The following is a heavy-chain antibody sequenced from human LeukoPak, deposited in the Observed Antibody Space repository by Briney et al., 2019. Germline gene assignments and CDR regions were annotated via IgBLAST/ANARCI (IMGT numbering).Heavy chain of an antibody. D-gene: IGHD1-7*01. CDR1: GYRFTSYW. CDR3: AQSRITGTTDWFDP. CDR2: IDPSGSYT. Sequence: GESLRISCKGSGYRFTSYWISWVRPMPGKGLEWMGRIDPSGSYTNYSPSFQGHVTISADKSISTAYLQWSSLKASDNAMYYCAQSRITGTTDWFDPWGQGTLVTVSS. V-gene: IGHV5-10-1*01. J-gene: IGHJ5*02.